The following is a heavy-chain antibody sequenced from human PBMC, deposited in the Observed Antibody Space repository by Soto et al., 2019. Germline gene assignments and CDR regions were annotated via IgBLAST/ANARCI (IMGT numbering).Heavy chain of an antibody. V-gene: IGHV4-39*01. D-gene: IGHD3-22*01. CDR2: IYYSGST. CDR1: GGSISSSSYY. CDR3: ARRTVSPFFDY. J-gene: IGHJ4*02. Sequence: QLQLQESGPGLVKPSETLSLTCTVSGGSISSSSYYWGWIRQPPGKGLEWIGSIYYSGSTYYNPSLRSRVTISVDTSKNQFSLKLSSVNAADTAVYYCARRTVSPFFDYCGQGTLVTVSS.